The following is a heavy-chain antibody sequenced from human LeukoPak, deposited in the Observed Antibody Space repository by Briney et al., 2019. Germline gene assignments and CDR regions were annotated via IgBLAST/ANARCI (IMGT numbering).Heavy chain of an antibody. Sequence: NASETLSLTCSVSGASMTNHYWSWIRQPPGKGLEWNGYIYDSETTNYNPFLRSRVTMSVDMSHNQFSLKLGSVDAADTALYYCATRPADRTWHGVFDYWSRGTLVTVSS. CDR3: ATRPADRTWHGVFDY. V-gene: IGHV4-59*11. CDR2: IYDSETT. D-gene: IGHD6-6*01. J-gene: IGHJ4*02. CDR1: GASMTNHY.